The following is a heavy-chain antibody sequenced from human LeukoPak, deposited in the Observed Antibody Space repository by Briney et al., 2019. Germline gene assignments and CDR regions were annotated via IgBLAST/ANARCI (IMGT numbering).Heavy chain of an antibody. CDR2: IKQDGSEK. CDR3: ARDTTYYGSGSYYPDAFDI. V-gene: IGHV3-7*03. D-gene: IGHD3-10*01. CDR1: GFTFSSYR. J-gene: IGHJ3*02. Sequence: AGGSLRLPCAASGFTFSSYRMSWVRQAPGKGLEWVANIKQDGSEKYYVDSVKGRFTISRDNAKNSLYLQMNSLRAEDTAVYYCARDTTYYGSGSYYPDAFDIWGQGTMVTVSS.